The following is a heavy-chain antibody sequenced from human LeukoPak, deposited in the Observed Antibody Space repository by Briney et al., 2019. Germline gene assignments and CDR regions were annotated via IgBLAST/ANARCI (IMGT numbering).Heavy chain of an antibody. V-gene: IGHV4-59*11. CDR3: ARAQKKYYYDSSGYHSRDYFDY. CDR2: INYRGST. Sequence: SETLSLTCTVSGGSISSHYWNWIRQPPGKGLEWIGYINYRGSTNYNPSLKSRVTISVDTSKRYFSLKLSSVTAADTAVYYCARAQKKYYYDSSGYHSRDYFDYWGQGTLVTVSS. D-gene: IGHD3-22*01. CDR1: GGSISSHY. J-gene: IGHJ4*02.